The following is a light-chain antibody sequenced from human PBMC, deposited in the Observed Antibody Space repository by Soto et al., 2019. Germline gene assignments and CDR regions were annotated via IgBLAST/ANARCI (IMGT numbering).Light chain of an antibody. CDR3: SSYTSNSTYVV. V-gene: IGLV2-14*01. Sequence: QSARTQPASVSGSPGQSITISCTGTSSDVGGYNYVSWYQQHPGKAPKLMIYDVSNRPSGVSNRFSGSKSGNTASLTISGLQAEDEADYYCSSYTSNSTYVVFGGGTKLTVL. J-gene: IGLJ2*01. CDR1: SSDVGGYNY. CDR2: DVS.